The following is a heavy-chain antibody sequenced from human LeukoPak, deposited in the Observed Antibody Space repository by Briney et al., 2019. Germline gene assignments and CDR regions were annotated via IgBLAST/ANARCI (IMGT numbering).Heavy chain of an antibody. CDR1: GFTFSSYW. D-gene: IGHD3-10*01. CDR3: ARENPLGVRGVGFDY. Sequence: GGSLRLSCAASGFTFSSYWMSWVRQAPGKGLEWVANIKQDGSEKYYVDSVKGRFTISRGNAKNSLYLQMNSLRAEDTAVYYCARENPLGVRGVGFDYWGQGTLVTVSS. CDR2: IKQDGSEK. J-gene: IGHJ4*02. V-gene: IGHV3-7*01.